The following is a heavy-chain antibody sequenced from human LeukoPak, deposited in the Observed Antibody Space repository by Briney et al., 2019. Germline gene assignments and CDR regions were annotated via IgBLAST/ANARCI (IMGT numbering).Heavy chain of an antibody. Sequence: ASVKVSCKASGYTFTSYGISWVRQAPGQGLEWMGWISAYNGNTDYAQKLQGRVTMTTDTSTSTAYMELRSLRSDDTAVYYCARVPNSSSWYFHFDYWGQGTLVTVSS. CDR3: ARVPNSSSWYFHFDY. J-gene: IGHJ4*02. D-gene: IGHD6-13*01. V-gene: IGHV1-18*01. CDR1: GYTFTSYG. CDR2: ISAYNGNT.